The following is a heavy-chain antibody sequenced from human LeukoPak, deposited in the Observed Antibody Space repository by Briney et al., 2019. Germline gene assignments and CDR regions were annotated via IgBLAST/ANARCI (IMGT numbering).Heavy chain of an antibody. J-gene: IGHJ4*02. D-gene: IGHD3-22*01. CDR1: GYTFTSYG. V-gene: IGHV1-18*01. Sequence: ASVKVSCKASGYTFTSYGISWVRQAPGQGLEWMGWISAYNGNTNYAQKLQGRVTMTTDTSTSTAYMELRSLRSDDTAVCYCARSFYDSSGPQLDYWGQGTLVTVSS. CDR3: ARSFYDSSGPQLDY. CDR2: ISAYNGNT.